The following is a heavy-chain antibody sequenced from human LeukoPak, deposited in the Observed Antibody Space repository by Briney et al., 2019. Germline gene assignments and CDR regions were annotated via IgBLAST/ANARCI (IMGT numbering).Heavy chain of an antibody. CDR2: IYYSGSA. Sequence: SETLSLTCTVSGGSISSYYWSWIRQPPGKGLEWIGYIYYSGSANYNPSLKSRVTISVDTSKNQFSLKLSSVTAADTAVYYCARGHCSGGSCYSGVYYYGMDVWGQGTTVTVSS. D-gene: IGHD2-15*01. J-gene: IGHJ6*02. CDR3: ARGHCSGGSCYSGVYYYGMDV. V-gene: IGHV4-59*12. CDR1: GGSISSYY.